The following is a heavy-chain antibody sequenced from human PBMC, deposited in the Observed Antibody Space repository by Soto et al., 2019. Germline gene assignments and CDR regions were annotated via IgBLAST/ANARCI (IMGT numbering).Heavy chain of an antibody. D-gene: IGHD2-15*01. V-gene: IGHV1-69*13. CDR1: GGTFSSYA. CDR2: IIPIFGTA. CDR3: ARGWSVVVVAALDY. Sequence: SVKVSCKASGGTFSSYAISWVRQAPGQGLEWMGGIIPIFGTANYAQKFQGRVTITADESTSTAYMELSSLRSEDTAVYYCARGWSVVVVAALDYWGQGTLVTVSS. J-gene: IGHJ4*02.